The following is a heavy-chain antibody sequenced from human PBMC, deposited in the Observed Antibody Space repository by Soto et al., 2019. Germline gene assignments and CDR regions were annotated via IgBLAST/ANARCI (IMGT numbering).Heavy chain of an antibody. D-gene: IGHD5-12*01. CDR2: IIPIFGTV. J-gene: IGHJ2*01. CDR3: ARGNHRWLQLWYFDL. CDR1: GGTFSNYP. V-gene: IGHV1-69*12. Sequence: QVQLVQSGAEVKKPGSSVKVSCKAYGGTFSNYPISWVRQAPGQGLEWMGGIIPIFGTVNYAQKFQGRVTITADESTSTAYMELSSLRSEDTAVYYCARGNHRWLQLWYFDLWGRGTRVTVSS.